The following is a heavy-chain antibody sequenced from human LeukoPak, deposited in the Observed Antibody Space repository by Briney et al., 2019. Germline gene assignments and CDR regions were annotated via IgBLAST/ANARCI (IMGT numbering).Heavy chain of an antibody. D-gene: IGHD4-17*01. Sequence: KPGGSLRLSCAASGFTFSKACMSWVRQAPGKGLEWVGRFEGKQTDYAAPVKGRFTISRDDSKNTLYLQMDSLKTEDTAVYYCTMIDYGGDSWGQGTLVTVSS. V-gene: IGHV3-15*04. J-gene: IGHJ4*02. CDR1: GFTFSKAC. CDR2: FEGKQT. CDR3: TMIDYGGDS.